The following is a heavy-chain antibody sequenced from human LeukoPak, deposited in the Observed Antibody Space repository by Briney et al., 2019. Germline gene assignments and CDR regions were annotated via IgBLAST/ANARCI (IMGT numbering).Heavy chain of an antibody. D-gene: IGHD3-22*01. Sequence: SETLSLTCTVSGGSISSSSYYWGWIRQPPGKGLEWIGSIYYSGSTYYNPSLKSRVTISVDTSKNQSSLKLSSVTAADTAVYYCARLVSGRRYYDSSGYGFSPYWGQGTLVTVSS. CDR1: GGSISSSSYY. J-gene: IGHJ4*02. V-gene: IGHV4-39*01. CDR3: ARLVSGRRYYDSSGYGFSPY. CDR2: IYYSGST.